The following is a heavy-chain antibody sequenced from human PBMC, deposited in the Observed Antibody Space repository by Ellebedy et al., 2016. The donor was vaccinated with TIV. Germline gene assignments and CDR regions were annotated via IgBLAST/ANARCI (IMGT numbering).Heavy chain of an antibody. V-gene: IGHV4-4*02. D-gene: IGHD3-22*01. CDR3: TRNGYYCLDY. CDR2: IHHTGDT. Sequence: MPSETLSLTCAVSGGSISSSDWWSWVRQPPGKGLEWIGEIHHTGDTNYHPSLKSRVTISVDTSKNQFSLELSSVTDADTAVYYCTRNGYYCLDYWGQGTLVTVSS. CDR1: GGSISSSDW. J-gene: IGHJ4*02.